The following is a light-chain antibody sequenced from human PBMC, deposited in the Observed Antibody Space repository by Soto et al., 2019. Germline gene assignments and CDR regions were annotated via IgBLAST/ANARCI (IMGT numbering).Light chain of an antibody. V-gene: IGKV1-39*01. CDR1: QSISSY. CDR3: QQRYSTPRT. Sequence: DIQMTQSPSSLSASVGDRVTITCRASQSISSYLNWYQQKPGKAPKLLIYAASSLQSGVPSRFSGSGSGTEFTLTISSQQPEDFATYYCQQRYSTPRTFGQGTKVEIK. J-gene: IGKJ1*01. CDR2: AAS.